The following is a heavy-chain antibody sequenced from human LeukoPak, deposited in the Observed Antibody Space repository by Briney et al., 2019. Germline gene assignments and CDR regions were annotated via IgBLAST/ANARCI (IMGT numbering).Heavy chain of an antibody. D-gene: IGHD3-22*01. CDR2: ISWNSGSI. J-gene: IGHJ4*02. Sequence: GRSLRLSCAASGFTFDDYAMHWVRQAPGKGLEWVSGISWNSGSIGYADSVKGRFTISRDNAKNSLYLQMNSLRAEDTALYYCAKDISYDGSGSFDYWGQGTLVTVSS. CDR3: AKDISYDGSGSFDY. V-gene: IGHV3-9*01. CDR1: GFTFDDYA.